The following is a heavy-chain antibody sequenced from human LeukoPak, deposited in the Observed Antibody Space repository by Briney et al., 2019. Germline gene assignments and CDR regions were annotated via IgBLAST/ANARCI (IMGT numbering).Heavy chain of an antibody. CDR3: ARGPPRGKYYYMDV. V-gene: IGHV3-13*01. CDR2: IGTASDT. D-gene: IGHD1-1*01. CDR1: GFTFSSFD. Sequence: PGGSLRLSCAASGFTFSSFDMHWVRQPTGQGLEWVSTIGTASDTYYPGSVEGRFTLSRDNAKNSLYLQMNSLTAGDTAMYYCARGPPRGKYYYMDVWGEGTTVTVSS. J-gene: IGHJ6*03.